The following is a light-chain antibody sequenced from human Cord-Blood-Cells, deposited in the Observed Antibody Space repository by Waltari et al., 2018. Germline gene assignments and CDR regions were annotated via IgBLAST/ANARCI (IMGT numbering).Light chain of an antibody. CDR3: SSYTSSRV. J-gene: IGLJ1*01. CDR2: EVS. V-gene: IGLV2-14*01. Sequence: HSALTQPASVSWSPGQSITISCTGTSRAVGGFNYVTLYQQHPGKAPKLMIYEVSKPPSGVSNRFSGSKSGNTASLTISGLQAEDEADYYCSSYTSSRVFGTGTKVTVL. CDR1: SRAVGGFNY.